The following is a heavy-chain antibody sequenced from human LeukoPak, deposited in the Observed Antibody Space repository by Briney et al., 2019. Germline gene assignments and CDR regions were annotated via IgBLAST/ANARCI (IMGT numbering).Heavy chain of an antibody. CDR3: ARVKPNYYDSSAYGTFDI. Sequence: ASVKVSCKASGYTFTSYYMHCVRQAPGHGLEWMGIINPSGGSTSYAQKFQGRVTMTRDTSTSTVYMELSSLRSEDTAVYYCARVKPNYYDSSAYGTFDIWGQGTMVTVSS. CDR1: GYTFTSYY. J-gene: IGHJ3*02. D-gene: IGHD3-22*01. CDR2: INPSGGST. V-gene: IGHV1-46*01.